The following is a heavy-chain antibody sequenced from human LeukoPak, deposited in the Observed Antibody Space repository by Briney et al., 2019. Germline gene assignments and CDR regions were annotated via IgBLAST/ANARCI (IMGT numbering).Heavy chain of an antibody. D-gene: IGHD3-3*01. CDR1: GFTFSSYA. Sequence: GGSLRLSCAASGFTFSSYAMSWVRQAPGKGLEWVSAISGSGGSTYYADSVKGRFTISRDNSKNTLYLQMNSLRAEDTAVYYCAKVLLRFLEWFRQYNWFDPWGQGTLVTVSS. V-gene: IGHV3-23*01. CDR2: ISGSGGST. J-gene: IGHJ5*02. CDR3: AKVLLRFLEWFRQYNWFDP.